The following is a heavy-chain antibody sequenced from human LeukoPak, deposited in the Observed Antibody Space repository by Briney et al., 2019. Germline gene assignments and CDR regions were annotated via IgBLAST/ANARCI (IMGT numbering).Heavy chain of an antibody. CDR1: GGSISSYH. Sequence: SETLSLTCTVSGGSISSYHWSWIRQPPGKGLEWIGYIYYSGSTNYNPSLKSRVTISVDTSKNQFSLKLSSVTAADTAVYYCASVPGIAAAGPFDIWGQGTMVTVSS. J-gene: IGHJ3*02. V-gene: IGHV4-59*01. CDR3: ASVPGIAAAGPFDI. CDR2: IYYSGST. D-gene: IGHD6-13*01.